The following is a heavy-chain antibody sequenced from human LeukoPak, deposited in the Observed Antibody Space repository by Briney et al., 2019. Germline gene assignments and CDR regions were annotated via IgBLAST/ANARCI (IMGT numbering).Heavy chain of an antibody. J-gene: IGHJ4*02. Sequence: GGSLRLSCAASGFTFSNFGMHWVRQAPGKGLEWVAFIRYDGSNKYYADSVKGRFTVSRDNSKNTLYLQMNSLRAEDTAVYYCAKGNTLYEALEYWGQGTLVTVSS. CDR2: IRYDGSNK. CDR3: AKGNTLYEALEY. D-gene: IGHD5/OR15-5a*01. CDR1: GFTFSNFG. V-gene: IGHV3-30*02.